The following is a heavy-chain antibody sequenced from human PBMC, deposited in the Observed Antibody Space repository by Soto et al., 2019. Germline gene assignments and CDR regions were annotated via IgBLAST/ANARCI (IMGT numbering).Heavy chain of an antibody. Sequence: GGSLRLSCATSGFTFSSYAMSWVRQAPGKGLEWVSAISGSGGSTYYADSVKGRFTISRDNSKNTLYLQMNSLRAEDTAVYYCAKAIFGVGQPYYYYYYMDVWGQGTTVTVSS. CDR1: GFTFSSYA. CDR2: ISGSGGST. V-gene: IGHV3-23*01. J-gene: IGHJ6*03. CDR3: AKAIFGVGQPYYYYYYMDV. D-gene: IGHD3-3*01.